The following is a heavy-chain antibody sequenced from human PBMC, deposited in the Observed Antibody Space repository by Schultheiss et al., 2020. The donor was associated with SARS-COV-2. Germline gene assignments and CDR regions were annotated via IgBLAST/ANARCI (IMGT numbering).Heavy chain of an antibody. V-gene: IGHV4-4*02. CDR2: IYHSGST. Sequence: SETLSLTCVVSGNSISSNNWWSWVRQPPGKGLEWIGEIYHSGSTHYNPSLKSRITISLDTSKNQFSLKLSSVTAADTAVYYCARIVVVIARIYYYYYGMDVWGQGTTVTVSS. J-gene: IGHJ6*02. CDR3: ARIVVVIARIYYYYYGMDV. CDR1: GNSISSNNW. D-gene: IGHD2-21*01.